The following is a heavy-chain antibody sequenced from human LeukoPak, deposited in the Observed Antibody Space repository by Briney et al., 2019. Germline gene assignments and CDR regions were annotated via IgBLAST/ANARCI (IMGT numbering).Heavy chain of an antibody. D-gene: IGHD2-21*01. CDR2: MNPNSGNT. CDR3: ARGAHSLHYYYYYMDV. J-gene: IGHJ6*03. V-gene: IGHV1-8*03. Sequence: GASVKVSCKASGYTFTSYDINWVRQATGQGLEWMGWMNPNSGNTGYAQKSQGRVTITRNTSISTAYMELSSLRSEDTAVYYCARGAHSLHYYYYYMDVWGKGTTVTVSS. CDR1: GYTFTSYD.